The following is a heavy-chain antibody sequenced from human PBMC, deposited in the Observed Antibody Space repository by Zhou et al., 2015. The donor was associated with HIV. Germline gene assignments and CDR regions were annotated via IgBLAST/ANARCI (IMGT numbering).Heavy chain of an antibody. J-gene: IGHJ5*01. Sequence: EVQLVESGGGLVKPGGSLTLSCAASGFTFSSYTMNWVRQRPGKGLEWISYISSSSATIHYSESVRGRFNISRDNAKNSVYLQMDGLRDEDTAIYYCARRRFEGSLSLDTWGHGTMVTVSS. CDR3: ARRRFEGSLSLDT. CDR2: ISSSSATI. CDR1: GFTFSSYT. D-gene: IGHD3-10*01. V-gene: IGHV3-48*02.